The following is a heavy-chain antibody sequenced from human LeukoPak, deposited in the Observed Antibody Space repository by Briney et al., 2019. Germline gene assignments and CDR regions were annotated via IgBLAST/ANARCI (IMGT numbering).Heavy chain of an antibody. Sequence: ASVKVSCKASGYDFSTFGISWVRQAPGEGLEWMGWISAYHGKTNFPQRFQGRVTLTTETSTSTAYMELRSLRSDDTAIYYCARYNSLLRGVTTSDYWGQGTLVTVSS. J-gene: IGHJ4*02. CDR1: GYDFSTFG. V-gene: IGHV1-18*01. CDR3: ARYNSLLRGVTTSDY. CDR2: ISAYHGKT. D-gene: IGHD3-10*01.